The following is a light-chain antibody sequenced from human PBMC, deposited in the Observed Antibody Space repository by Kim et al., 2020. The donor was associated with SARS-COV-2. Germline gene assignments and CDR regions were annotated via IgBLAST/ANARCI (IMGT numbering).Light chain of an antibody. CDR2: EVS. CDR1: SSDVGSYNL. Sequence: QSALTQPASVSGSPGQSITISCTGTSSDVGSYNLVSWYQQHPGKAPKLMIYEVSKRPSGVSNRFSGSKSGNTASLTISGLQAEDEADYYCCSYAGSSTYVFGTGTKFTAL. CDR3: CSYAGSSTYV. J-gene: IGLJ1*01. V-gene: IGLV2-23*02.